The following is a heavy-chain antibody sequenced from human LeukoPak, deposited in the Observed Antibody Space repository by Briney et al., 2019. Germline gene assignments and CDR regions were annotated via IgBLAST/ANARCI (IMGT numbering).Heavy chain of an antibody. J-gene: IGHJ4*02. D-gene: IGHD6-19*01. CDR1: GFTFSSYA. V-gene: IGHV3-23*01. CDR3: AKVYSSGWWVIDY. Sequence: GGPLRLSCAASGFTFSSYAMSWVRQAPGKGLEWVSAISGSGGSTYYADSVKGRFTISRDNSKNTLYLQMNSLRAEDTVVYYCAKVYSSGWWVIDYWGQGTLVTVSS. CDR2: ISGSGGST.